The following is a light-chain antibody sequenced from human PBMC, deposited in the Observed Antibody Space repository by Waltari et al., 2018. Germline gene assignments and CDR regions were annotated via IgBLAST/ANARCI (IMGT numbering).Light chain of an antibody. CDR3: QQYNSFPYT. V-gene: IGKV1-5*03. CDR2: KAS. CDR1: QSISRW. Sequence: TCRASQSISRWLAGYQQKPGKAPKLLIYKASSLESGVPSGFSGSGSGTEFTLTISSLRPDDFATYYCQQYNSFPYTFGQGTKLEIK. J-gene: IGKJ2*01.